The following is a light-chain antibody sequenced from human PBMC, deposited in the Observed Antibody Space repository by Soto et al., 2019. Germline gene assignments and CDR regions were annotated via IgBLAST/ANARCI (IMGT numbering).Light chain of an antibody. CDR1: SSNIGSNY. CDR3: AAWDDSLSGSWV. CDR2: RNN. Sequence: QLVLTQPPSASGTPGQRVTISCSGSSSNIGSNYVYWHQQLPGTAPKLLIYRNNPRPAGVPDRFSGSKSGTSASLAISGLRSEDEADYYCAAWDDSLSGSWVFGGGTKVTVL. J-gene: IGLJ3*02. V-gene: IGLV1-47*01.